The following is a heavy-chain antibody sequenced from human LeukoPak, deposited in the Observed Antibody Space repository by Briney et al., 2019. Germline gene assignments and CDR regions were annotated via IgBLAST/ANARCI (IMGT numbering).Heavy chain of an antibody. CDR1: GGSISSGCYS. V-gene: IGHV4-30-2*01. CDR2: IYHSGSN. CDR3: ARGAAYGGGYSYVSSGYYYADAFDI. Sequence: PSETLSLTCAVSGGSISSGCYSWRWLRQPPGKGLVWFGYIYHSGSNYPNPPLKCRVTISVARSKNQFSLKLSSVTATATAVYYCARGAAYGGGYSYVSSGYYYADAFDIWGQGTMVTVSS. J-gene: IGHJ3*02. D-gene: IGHD3-22*01.